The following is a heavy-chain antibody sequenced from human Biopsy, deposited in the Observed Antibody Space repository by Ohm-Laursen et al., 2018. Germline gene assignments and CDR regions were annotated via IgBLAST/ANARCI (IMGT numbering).Heavy chain of an antibody. CDR2: ICYDGTNE. CDR1: GFTFCHYA. CDR3: ARGLSSGWYGYFDV. J-gene: IGHJ2*01. Sequence: SLRLSCTASGFTFCHYAMHWVRQAPGKGLEWISLICYDGTNEDYADSVKGRFTVSRDNSKNTLYLQINTLTLEDTAFYYCARGLSSGWYGYFDVWGRGTLVAVSS. V-gene: IGHV3-33*04. D-gene: IGHD6-19*01.